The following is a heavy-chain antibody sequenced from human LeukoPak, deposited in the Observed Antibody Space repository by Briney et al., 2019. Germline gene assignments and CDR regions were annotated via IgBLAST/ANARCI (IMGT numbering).Heavy chain of an antibody. V-gene: IGHV3-30*04. J-gene: IGHJ6*03. CDR2: ISYDGSNK. CDR1: GFTFSSYA. CDR3: ARNDGDYGGPWFVRNYYYYYMDV. Sequence: GGSLRLSCAASGFTFSSYAMHWVRQAPGKGLEWVAVISYDGSNKYYADSVKGRFTISRDNSKNTLYLQMNSLRAEDTAVYYCARNDGDYGGPWFVRNYYYYYMDVWGKGTTVTVSS. D-gene: IGHD4-23*01.